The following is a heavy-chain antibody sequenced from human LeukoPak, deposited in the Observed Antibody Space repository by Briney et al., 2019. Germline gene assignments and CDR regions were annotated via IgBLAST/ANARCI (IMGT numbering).Heavy chain of an antibody. Sequence: GGSLRLSCVGSGFTFSSHAMSWVRQAPEKGLEWVSGIYESGQTTHYAGSVKGRFSISRDNSKNTLYLQMDSLRGEDTAIYYCAKDYRIGYSDHFDYWGQGALVTVSS. CDR3: AKDYRIGYSDHFDY. J-gene: IGHJ4*02. D-gene: IGHD2-21*01. CDR1: GFTFSSHA. CDR2: IYESGQTT. V-gene: IGHV3-23*01.